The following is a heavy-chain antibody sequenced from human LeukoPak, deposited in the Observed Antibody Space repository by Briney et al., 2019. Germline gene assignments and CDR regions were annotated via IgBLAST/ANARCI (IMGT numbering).Heavy chain of an antibody. CDR3: ARYKSGSFSDVFYV. D-gene: IGHD1-26*01. J-gene: IGHJ3*01. CDR2: TSTSSSYI. V-gene: IGHV3-21*01. Sequence: GGSLRLSCSASGFTFSNYAMNWVRQAPGEGREWVSSTSTSSSYIYYADSVKGRFTISRDNAKNSLYLQMNSLRAEDTAVYYCARYKSGSFSDVFYVRGQGTMVSFSS. CDR1: GFTFSNYA.